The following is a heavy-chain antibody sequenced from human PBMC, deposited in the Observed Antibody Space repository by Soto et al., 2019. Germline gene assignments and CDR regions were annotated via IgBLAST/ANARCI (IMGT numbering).Heavy chain of an antibody. V-gene: IGHV3-73*02. CDR2: IGRKAKNYAT. D-gene: IGHD6-19*01. J-gene: IGHJ4*02. CDR1: GFIFSGSA. Sequence: EVHLVQSGGGLVQPGGSLKLSCAASGFIFSGSAMHWVRQASGKGLEWVGRIGRKAKNYATEYGASVEGTFTISRDDSKHTTVLLMTSLKTEDTAVYFCVRQWQVVSLFDYWGQGTLVTVSS. CDR3: VRQWQVVSLFDY.